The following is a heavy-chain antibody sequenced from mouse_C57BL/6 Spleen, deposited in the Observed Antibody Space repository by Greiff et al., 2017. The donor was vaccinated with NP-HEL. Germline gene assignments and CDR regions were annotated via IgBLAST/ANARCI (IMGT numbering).Heavy chain of an antibody. D-gene: IGHD2-3*01. Sequence: QVHLQQPGAELVMPGASVKLSCKASGYTFTSYWMHWVKQRPGQGLEWIGEIDPSDSYTNYNQKFKGKSTLTVDKSSSTAYMQLSSLTSEDSAVYYCARQDGYNAYWGQGTLVTVSA. CDR1: GYTFTSYW. CDR2: IDPSDSYT. J-gene: IGHJ3*01. V-gene: IGHV1-69*01. CDR3: ARQDGYNAY.